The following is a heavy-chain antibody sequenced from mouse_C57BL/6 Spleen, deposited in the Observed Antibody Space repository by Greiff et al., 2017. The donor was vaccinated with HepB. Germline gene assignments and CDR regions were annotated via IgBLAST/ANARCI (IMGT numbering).Heavy chain of an antibody. CDR2: INPYNGGT. V-gene: IGHV1-19*01. J-gene: IGHJ4*01. Sequence: EVQLQQSGPVLVKPGASVKMSCKASGYTFTDYYMNWVKQSHGKSLEWIGVINPYNGGTSYNQKFKGTATLTVDKSSSTAYMELNSLTSEDSAVYYCARGAALYAMDYLGQGTSVTVSS. CDR1: GYTFTDYY. D-gene: IGHD6-1*01. CDR3: ARGAALYAMDY.